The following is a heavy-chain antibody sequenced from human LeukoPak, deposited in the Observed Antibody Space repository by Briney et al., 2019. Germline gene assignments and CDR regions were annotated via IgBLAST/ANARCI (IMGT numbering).Heavy chain of an antibody. CDR2: IYSGGST. CDR1: GFTVSSNY. J-gene: IGHJ4*02. V-gene: IGHV3-53*01. CDR3: ARERSYALPLFDY. D-gene: IGHD3-10*01. Sequence: PGGSLRLSCAASGFTVSSNYMSWVRQAPGKGLEWVSVIYSGGSTYYADSVKGRFTISRDNAKNTLYLQMNSLRAEDTAVYYCARERSYALPLFDYWGQGTLVTVSS.